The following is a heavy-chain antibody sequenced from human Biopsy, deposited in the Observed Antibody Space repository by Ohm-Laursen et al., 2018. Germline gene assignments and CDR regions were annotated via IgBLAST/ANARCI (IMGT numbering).Heavy chain of an antibody. CDR3: ARDVKRYCSGTSCYSGYFGMDV. D-gene: IGHD2-2*01. J-gene: IGHJ6*02. CDR2: VYYSGTT. V-gene: IGHV4-61*01. Sequence: PSQTLSLTCIVSGGSVSDSFHFWSWIRQPPGKGLEWIGDVYYSGTTNYNPSLKSRLTISVDTSKNQFSLNLNSVTAADTAVYFCARDVKRYCSGTSCYSGYFGMDVWGQGTTVTVS. CDR1: GGSVSDSFHF.